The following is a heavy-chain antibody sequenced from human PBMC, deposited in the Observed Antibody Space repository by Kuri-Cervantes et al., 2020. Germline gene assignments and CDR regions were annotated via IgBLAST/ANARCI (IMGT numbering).Heavy chain of an antibody. J-gene: IGHJ6*02. CDR1: GFSFSSYG. Sequence: GESLKISCAASGFSFSSYGMNWVRQAPGKGLEWVSSISSSSSYIYYADSVKGRFTISRDNAKNSLYLQMNSLRAEDTAVYYCARVWGQDYYYYGTDVWGQGTTVTVSS. CDR2: ISSSSSYI. V-gene: IGHV3-21*04. CDR3: ARVWGQDYYYYGTDV. D-gene: IGHD3-16*01.